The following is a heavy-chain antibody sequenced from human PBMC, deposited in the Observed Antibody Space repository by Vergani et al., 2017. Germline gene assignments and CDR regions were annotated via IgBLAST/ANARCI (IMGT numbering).Heavy chain of an antibody. J-gene: IGHJ3*02. Sequence: QVQLVQSGAEVKKPGASVKVSCKASGGTFSSYAISWVRQAPGQGLEWMGRIIPILGIANYAQKFQGRVTMTTDTSTSTAYMELRSLRSDDTAVYYCARDYGLYAFDIWGQGTMVTVSS. CDR1: GGTFSSYA. CDR2: IIPILGIA. CDR3: ARDYGLYAFDI. V-gene: IGHV1-69*04. D-gene: IGHD4-17*01.